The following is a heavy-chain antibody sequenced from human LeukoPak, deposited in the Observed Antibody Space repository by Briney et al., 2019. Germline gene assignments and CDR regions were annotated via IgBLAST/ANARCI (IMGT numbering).Heavy chain of an antibody. D-gene: IGHD3-22*01. CDR1: GGSISSSSYY. Sequence: PSETLSLTCTVSGGSISSSSYYWGWIRQPPGKGLEWIGSIYYSGSTYYNPSLKSRVTISVDTSKNQFSLKLSSVTAADTAVYYCARPYYYDSSGPYYFDYWGQGTLVTVSS. CDR3: ARPYYYDSSGPYYFDY. CDR2: IYYSGST. V-gene: IGHV4-39*01. J-gene: IGHJ4*02.